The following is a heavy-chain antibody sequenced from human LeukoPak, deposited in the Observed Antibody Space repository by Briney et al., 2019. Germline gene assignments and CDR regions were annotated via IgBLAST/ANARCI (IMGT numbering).Heavy chain of an antibody. V-gene: IGHV3-23*01. CDR2: ISSGGVTT. J-gene: IGHJ4*02. CDR3: AKGIEHRCFDY. Sequence: GGSLRLSCAASGFTFSTYAMSWVRQAPGKGLEWVSGISSGGVTTDYADSVKGRFTISRDNSKNTLYLQMNSLRADDTAFYYCAKGIEHRCFDYWGQGTLVTVSS. CDR1: GFTFSTYA.